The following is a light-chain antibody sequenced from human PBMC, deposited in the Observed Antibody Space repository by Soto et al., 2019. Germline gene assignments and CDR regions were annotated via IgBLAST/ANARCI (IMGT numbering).Light chain of an antibody. Sequence: QSVLTQPPSVSGAPGQRVTISCTGSSSNIGAGYDVHWYQQLPGTAPKLLIYGNSNRPSGVPDRFSGSKSGTSASLAITGLQDEDEADYDCQSYDSSLSGSRVFGGGTKVTVL. J-gene: IGLJ3*02. CDR1: SSNIGAGYD. CDR3: QSYDSSLSGSRV. CDR2: GNS. V-gene: IGLV1-40*01.